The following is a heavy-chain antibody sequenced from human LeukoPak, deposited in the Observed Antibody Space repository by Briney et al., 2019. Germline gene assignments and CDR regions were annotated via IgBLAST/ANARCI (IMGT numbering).Heavy chain of an antibody. V-gene: IGHV1-8*03. CDR2: MNPNSGNT. Sequence: ASVKVSCKASGYTFTSYYMHWVRQAPGQGLEWMGWMNPNSGNTGYAQKFQGRVTITRNTSISTAYMELSSLRSEDTAVYYCAKSNYYDSSGYFFDYWGQGTLVTVSS. CDR1: GYTFTSYY. D-gene: IGHD3-22*01. CDR3: AKSNYYDSSGYFFDY. J-gene: IGHJ4*02.